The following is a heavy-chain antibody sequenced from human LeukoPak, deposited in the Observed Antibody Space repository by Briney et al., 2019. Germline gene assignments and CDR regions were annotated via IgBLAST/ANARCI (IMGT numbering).Heavy chain of an antibody. V-gene: IGHV3-21*01. CDR3: AQSPSNGPYYYYGMDV. CDR1: GFTFSSYS. CDR2: ISSSSSYI. J-gene: IGHJ6*02. Sequence: GGSLRLSCAASGFTFSSYSMTWVRQAPGKGLEWVSSISSSSSYIYYADSVKGRFTISRDNAKNSLYLQMNSLRAEDTAVYYCAQSPSNGPYYYYGMDVWGQGTTVTVSS. D-gene: IGHD5-18*01.